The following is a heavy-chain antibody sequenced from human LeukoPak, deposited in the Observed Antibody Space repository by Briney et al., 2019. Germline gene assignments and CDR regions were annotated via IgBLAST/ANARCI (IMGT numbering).Heavy chain of an antibody. CDR3: ASQHAVLRYFDWLVWFDP. Sequence: SETLSLTCAVYGGSFSGYYWSWIRQPPGKGLEWIGEINHSGSTNYNPSLKSRVTISVDTSKNQFSLKLSSVTAADTAVYYCASQHAVLRYFDWLVWFDPWGQGTLVTVSS. J-gene: IGHJ5*02. CDR1: GGSFSGYY. CDR2: INHSGST. D-gene: IGHD3-9*01. V-gene: IGHV4-34*01.